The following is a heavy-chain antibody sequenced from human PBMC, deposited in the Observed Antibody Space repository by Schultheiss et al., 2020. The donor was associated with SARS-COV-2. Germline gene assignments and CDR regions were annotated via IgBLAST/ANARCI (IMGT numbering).Heavy chain of an antibody. CDR2: ISYDGSNK. Sequence: GESLKISCAASGFTFSSYGMHWVRQAPGKGLEWVAIISYDGSNKYHADSVKGRFTISRDNSKNTLYLQMSSLRAEDTAMFYCARGLTAAGADYWGQGTLVTVSS. D-gene: IGHD6-13*01. J-gene: IGHJ4*02. CDR1: GFTFSSYG. CDR3: ARGLTAAGADY. V-gene: IGHV3-30*06.